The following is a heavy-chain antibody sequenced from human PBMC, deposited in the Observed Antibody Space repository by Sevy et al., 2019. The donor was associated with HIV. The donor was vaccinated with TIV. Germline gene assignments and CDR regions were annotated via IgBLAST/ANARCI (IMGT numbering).Heavy chain of an antibody. CDR1: GYTLTGFS. D-gene: IGHD3-22*01. V-gene: IGHV1-24*01. CDR2: FDPEDGER. J-gene: IGHJ4*02. CDR3: ATTKDYYDSSGYPFDY. Sequence: ASVKVSCKATGYTLTGFSMHWVRQTPGKGLEWMGTFDPEDGERIYAQKFQGRVIMTEDTSADTAHMYLSSLTSEDTAVYYCATTKDYYDSSGYPFDYWGQGTLVTVSS.